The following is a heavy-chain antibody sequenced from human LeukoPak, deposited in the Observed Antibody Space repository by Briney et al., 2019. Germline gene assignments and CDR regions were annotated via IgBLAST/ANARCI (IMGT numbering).Heavy chain of an antibody. V-gene: IGHV1-18*01. D-gene: IGHD3-22*01. J-gene: IGHJ4*02. Sequence: VASVKVSCKASGYTFTSYGISWVRQAPGQGLEWMGWISAYNGNTNYAQKLQGRVTMTTDTSTSTAYMELRSLRSDDTAVYYCARDQGYYDSSGKGFDYWGQGTLVTVSS. CDR2: ISAYNGNT. CDR1: GYTFTSYG. CDR3: ARDQGYYDSSGKGFDY.